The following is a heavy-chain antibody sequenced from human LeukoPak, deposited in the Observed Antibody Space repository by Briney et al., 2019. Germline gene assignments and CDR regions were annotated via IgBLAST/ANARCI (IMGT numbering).Heavy chain of an antibody. CDR3: ARSGTAAGTGFDY. V-gene: IGHV3-21*01. CDR2: ISSSSSYI. D-gene: IGHD6-13*01. Sequence: GGSLRLSCAASGFTFSSYSMNWVRQAPGKGLEWVSSISSSSSYIYYADSVKGRFTISRDNAKNSLYLQMNGLRAEDTAVYYCARSGTAAGTGFDYWGQGTLVTVSS. CDR1: GFTFSSYS. J-gene: IGHJ4*02.